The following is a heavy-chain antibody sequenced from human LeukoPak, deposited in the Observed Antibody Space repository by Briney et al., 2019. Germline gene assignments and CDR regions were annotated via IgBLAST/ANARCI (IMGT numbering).Heavy chain of an antibody. CDR3: ARGELVDNWFDP. D-gene: IGHD6-6*01. CDR2: IYYSGST. CDR1: GGSISSGGYY. Sequence: SETLSLTCTVSGGSISSGGYYWSWIRQHPGKGLEWIGYIYYSGSTYYNPSLKSRVTISVDTSKNQFSLKLSSVTAADTAVYYCARGELVDNWFDPWGQGALVTVSS. V-gene: IGHV4-31*03. J-gene: IGHJ5*02.